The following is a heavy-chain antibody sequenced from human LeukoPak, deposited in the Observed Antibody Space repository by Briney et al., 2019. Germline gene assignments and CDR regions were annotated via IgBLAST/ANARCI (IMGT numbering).Heavy chain of an antibody. CDR3: ARDPLRYFDWLYTN. V-gene: IGHV4-38-2*02. CDR2: IYHSGST. J-gene: IGHJ4*02. D-gene: IGHD3-9*01. Sequence: SETLSLTCTVSGYSISSGCYWGWIRQPPGKGLEWIGSIYHSGSTYYNPSLKSRVTISVDTSKNQFSLKLSSVTAADTAVYYCARDPLRYFDWLYTNWGQGTLVTVSS. CDR1: GYSISSGCY.